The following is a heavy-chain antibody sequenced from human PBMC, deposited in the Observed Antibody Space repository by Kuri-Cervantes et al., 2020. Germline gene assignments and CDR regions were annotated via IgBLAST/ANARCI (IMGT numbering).Heavy chain of an antibody. CDR3: ARAYSGSYQF. CDR1: GFSLSTRGVG. D-gene: IGHD1-26*01. Sequence: SGPTLVKPTQTLTLTCTFPGFSLSTRGVGVGWIRQPPGKALEWLALIYWNDDKRYSPSLKSRLTISKDTSKNQVVLTMTNMDPVDTATYYCARAYSGSYQFWGQGTLVTVSS. CDR2: IYWNDDK. V-gene: IGHV2-5*01. J-gene: IGHJ4*02.